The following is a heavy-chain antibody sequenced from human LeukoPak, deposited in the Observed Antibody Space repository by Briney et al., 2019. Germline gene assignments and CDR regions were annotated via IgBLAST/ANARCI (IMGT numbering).Heavy chain of an antibody. Sequence: PGGSLRLSCAASGFTFSSYGMHWVRQAPGKGLEWVAFIRYDGSNKYYADSVKGRLTISRDNSKNTLYLQMNSLRAEDTAVYYCAKDLYCSGGSCYSSYMDVWGKGTTVTVSS. CDR1: GFTFSSYG. V-gene: IGHV3-30*02. CDR2: IRYDGSNK. D-gene: IGHD2-15*01. CDR3: AKDLYCSGGSCYSSYMDV. J-gene: IGHJ6*03.